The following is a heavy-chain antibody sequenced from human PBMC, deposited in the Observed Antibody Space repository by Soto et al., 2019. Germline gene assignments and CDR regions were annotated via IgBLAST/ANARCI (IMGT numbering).Heavy chain of an antibody. V-gene: IGHV3-48*04. Sequence: EVQLVESGGGSVQPGGSLRLSCVASGFTFSSYSMVWVRQAPGKGLEWLSYIFVSSTTIYYADSVKGRFTVSRDNTQNSLFLLMNSLRAEDTAVYYCARVKDWSFDYWGQGTLVTVSS. CDR2: IFVSSTTI. J-gene: IGHJ4*02. D-gene: IGHD3-9*01. CDR3: ARVKDWSFDY. CDR1: GFTFSSYS.